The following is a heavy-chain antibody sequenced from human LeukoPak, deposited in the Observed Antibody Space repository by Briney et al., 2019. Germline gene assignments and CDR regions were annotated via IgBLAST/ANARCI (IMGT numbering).Heavy chain of an antibody. CDR3: ARTYSSSWDSTYFDY. V-gene: IGHV1-69*10. J-gene: IGHJ4*02. CDR2: IIPILDIP. D-gene: IGHD6-13*01. Sequence: SVSVSCKASGGTFSSYAISWMRQAPGQGVEWLGGIIPILDIPNYAQKFQGRVTITADKSTTTAYMELNSLRSEDTAVYFCARTYSSSWDSTYFDYWGQGTLVTVSS. CDR1: GGTFSSYA.